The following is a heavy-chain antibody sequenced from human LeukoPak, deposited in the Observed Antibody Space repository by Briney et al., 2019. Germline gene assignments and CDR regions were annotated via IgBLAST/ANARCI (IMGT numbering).Heavy chain of an antibody. CDR1: GFTFSRYS. D-gene: IGHD3-10*01. Sequence: GGSLRLSCAASGFTFSRYSMNWVRQAPGKGLEWVSSISSSSSYIYYADSVKGRFTISRDNAKNSLYLQMNSLRAEDMALYYCAKGFYGSGSYPDYWGQGTLVTVSS. CDR2: ISSSSSYI. V-gene: IGHV3-21*04. CDR3: AKGFYGSGSYPDY. J-gene: IGHJ4*02.